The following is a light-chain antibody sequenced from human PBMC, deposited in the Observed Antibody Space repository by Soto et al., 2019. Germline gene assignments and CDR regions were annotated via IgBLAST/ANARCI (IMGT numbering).Light chain of an antibody. CDR3: QHLYYWAPLT. CDR2: GAS. V-gene: IGKV3-15*01. CDR1: QSVSSN. J-gene: IGKJ1*01. Sequence: EIVMTQSPATLSVSPGERATLSCRASQSVSSNLAWYQQKPGQAPRLLIYGASTRATGIPARFSGSGSGTEFPPTLSRPAAEDFGVYYRQHLYYWAPLTVGQGTKVEIK.